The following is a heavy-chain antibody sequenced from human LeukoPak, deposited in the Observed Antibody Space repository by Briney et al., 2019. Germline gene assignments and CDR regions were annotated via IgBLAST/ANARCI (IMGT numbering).Heavy chain of an antibody. J-gene: IGHJ6*04. Sequence: ASVKVSCKASGYTFTSYYMHWVRQAPGQGLEWMGIINPSGGSTSYAQKFQGRVTMTRDTSTSTVYMELSSLRSEDTAVYYWARDGVRGVIAEGHYYGMDVWGKGTTVTVSS. CDR1: GYTFTSYY. CDR2: INPSGGST. V-gene: IGHV1-46*01. D-gene: IGHD3-10*01. CDR3: ARDGVRGVIAEGHYYGMDV.